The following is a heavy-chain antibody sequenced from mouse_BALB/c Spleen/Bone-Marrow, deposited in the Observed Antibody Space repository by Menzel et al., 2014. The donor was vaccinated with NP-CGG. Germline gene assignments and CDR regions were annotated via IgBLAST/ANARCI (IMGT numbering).Heavy chain of an antibody. J-gene: IGHJ2*01. D-gene: IGHD1-1*01. Sequence: EVMLVESGGGLVQPGGSRKLSCAASGFTFSSFAMHWVRQASEKGLEWVAYISSGSSTIYYADTVMGRFTISRDNPKNTLFLQMTSLRSEDAAMYYCARSGSSTGYFDYWGQGTTLTVSS. CDR3: ARSGSSTGYFDY. CDR2: ISSGSSTI. CDR1: GFTFSSFA. V-gene: IGHV5-17*02.